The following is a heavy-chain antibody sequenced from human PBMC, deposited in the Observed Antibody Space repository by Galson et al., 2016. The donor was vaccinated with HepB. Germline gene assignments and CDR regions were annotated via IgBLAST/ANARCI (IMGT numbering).Heavy chain of an antibody. CDR1: GLSLSTSLMC. V-gene: IGHV2-70*01. CDR2: IDCDDDT. Sequence: PALVKPTQTLTLTCTFSGLSLSTSLMCVSWIRQPPGKALEWLALIDCDDDTYSIASLKTRLTISKDSSKNQVVLTMTNMDPVDTATYFCARIVGGSGSYYEGYFDSWGQGTLVTVSS. J-gene: IGHJ4*02. D-gene: IGHD3-10*01. CDR3: ARIVGGSGSYYEGYFDS.